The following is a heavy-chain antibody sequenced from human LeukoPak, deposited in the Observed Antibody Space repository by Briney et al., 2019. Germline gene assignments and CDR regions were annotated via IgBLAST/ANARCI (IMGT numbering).Heavy chain of an antibody. J-gene: IGHJ4*02. V-gene: IGHV1-69*01. CDR2: IIPLFGTA. D-gene: IGHD3-10*01. CDR1: GGTFSSYA. Sequence: SVKVSCKASGGTFSSYAISWVRQAPGQGLEWMGGIIPLFGTANYAQKFLGRVIITADESTSTTHMYLSSLKSEDTAVYYCAREWGGYGSGSYYYYWGQGTLVTVSS. CDR3: AREWGGYGSGSYYYY.